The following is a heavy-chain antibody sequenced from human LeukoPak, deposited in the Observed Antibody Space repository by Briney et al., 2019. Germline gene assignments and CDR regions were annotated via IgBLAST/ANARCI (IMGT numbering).Heavy chain of an antibody. CDR3: ARGPHYSSGYYYVEGVSIFDY. CDR2: IYYSGTT. D-gene: IGHD3-22*01. V-gene: IGHV4-39*01. Sequence: SETLSLTCTVSGGSISSLNYYWGWIRQPPGKGLEWIGSIYYSGTTYYNPSLKSRVTISVDTSKNQFSLKLTSVTTADTAVYYCARGPHYSSGYYYVEGVSIFDYWGQGTLVTVSS. J-gene: IGHJ4*02. CDR1: GGSISSLNYY.